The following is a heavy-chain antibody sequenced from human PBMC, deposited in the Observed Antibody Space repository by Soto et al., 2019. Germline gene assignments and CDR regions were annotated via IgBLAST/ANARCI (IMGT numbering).Heavy chain of an antibody. Sequence: GGSLRLSCAASGFTFSSYAMSWVRQAPGKGLEWVSAISGSGGSTYYEDSVKGRFTISRDNSKNTLYLQMNSLRAEDTAVYYCAKDRTHAARFLEWLPPGYYFDYWGQGTLVTVSS. J-gene: IGHJ4*02. D-gene: IGHD3-3*01. CDR3: AKDRTHAARFLEWLPPGYYFDY. V-gene: IGHV3-23*01. CDR1: GFTFSSYA. CDR2: ISGSGGST.